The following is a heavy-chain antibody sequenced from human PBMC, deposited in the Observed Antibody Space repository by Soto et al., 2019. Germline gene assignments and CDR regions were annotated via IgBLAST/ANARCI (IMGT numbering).Heavy chain of an antibody. CDR2: IYCSGST. D-gene: IGHD3-22*01. Sequence: SETLSLTCTVSGGSISSGGYYWSWIRQHPGKGLEWIGYIYCSGSTYYNPSLKSRVTISVDTSKNQFSLKLSSVTAADTAVYYCARVSYYYDSSGYYVGYFDYWGQGTLVTVS. J-gene: IGHJ4*02. CDR1: GGSISSGGYY. CDR3: ARVSYYYDSSGYYVGYFDY. V-gene: IGHV4-31*03.